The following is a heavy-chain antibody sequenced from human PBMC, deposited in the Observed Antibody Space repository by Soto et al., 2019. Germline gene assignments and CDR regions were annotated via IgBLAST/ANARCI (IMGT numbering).Heavy chain of an antibody. V-gene: IGHV3-33*01. Sequence: PGGSLRLSCAASGFTFSSYGMHWVRQAPGKGLEWVAVIWYDGSNKYYADSVKGRFTISRDNSKNTLYLQMNSLRAEDTAVYYCARDLNTGAYYGMDVWGQGTTVTVSS. CDR2: IWYDGSNK. CDR1: GFTFSSYG. D-gene: IGHD7-27*01. CDR3: ARDLNTGAYYGMDV. J-gene: IGHJ6*02.